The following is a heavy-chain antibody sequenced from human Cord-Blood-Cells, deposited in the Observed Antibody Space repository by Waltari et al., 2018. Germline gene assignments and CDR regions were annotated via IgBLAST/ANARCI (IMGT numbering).Heavy chain of an antibody. CDR3: ARDRRYYDSSGYYYYYGMDV. Sequence: QVQLQESGPGLVKPSETLSLTCTVSGGPSRSYYWCWIRQPAGKGLEWIGRIYTSGSTNYNPSLKSRVTMSVDTSKNQFSLKLSSVTAADTAVYYCARDRRYYDSSGYYYYYGMDVWGQGTTVTVSS. V-gene: IGHV4-4*07. CDR1: GGPSRSYY. D-gene: IGHD3-22*01. J-gene: IGHJ6*02. CDR2: IYTSGST.